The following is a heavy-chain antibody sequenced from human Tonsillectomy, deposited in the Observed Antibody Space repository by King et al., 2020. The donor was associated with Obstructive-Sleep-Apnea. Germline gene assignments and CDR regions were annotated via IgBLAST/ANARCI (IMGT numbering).Heavy chain of an antibody. CDR2: IYTSGST. Sequence: VQLQESGPGLVKPSETLSLTCTVSGGSISSYYWSWIRQPAGKGLEWIGHIYTSGSTNYNPSLKSRVTMSVDTSKNQFSLKLSSVTAADTAVYYCARVSPPYYYGWGAPPWFDPWGQGTLVTVSS. D-gene: IGHD3-10*01. CDR1: GGSISSYY. CDR3: ARVSPPYYYGWGAPPWFDP. V-gene: IGHV4-4*07. J-gene: IGHJ5*02.